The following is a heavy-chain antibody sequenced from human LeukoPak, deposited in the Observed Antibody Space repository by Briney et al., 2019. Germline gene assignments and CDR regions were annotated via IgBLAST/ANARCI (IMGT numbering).Heavy chain of an antibody. CDR1: GCSISSSSYY. D-gene: IGHD3-10*01. Sequence: SETLSLTCTVSGCSISSSSYYWGWIRQPPGKGLEWSVSIYYSGSTYYDPSLKSRVTISVDTFKNQFSLKLSSVTAADTAVYYCATGFGELSHVYPMTYNWFDPWGQGTLVTVSS. CDR3: ATGFGELSHVYPMTYNWFDP. CDR2: IYYSGST. V-gene: IGHV4-39*01. J-gene: IGHJ5*02.